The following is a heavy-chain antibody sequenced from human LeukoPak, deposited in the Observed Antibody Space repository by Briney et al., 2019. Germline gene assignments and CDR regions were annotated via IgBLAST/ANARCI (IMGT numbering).Heavy chain of an antibody. D-gene: IGHD1-1*01. Sequence: SQTLSLTCTVSSDSISGGGYYWSWIRQHPGKGLEWIGPIFYNGSTYFNPSLKSRLTISVDTSKKQFSLKLSSVTAADTAVYYCAVGVQTYFDYWGQGTLVTVSS. V-gene: IGHV4-31*03. CDR2: IFYNGST. CDR3: AVGVQTYFDY. J-gene: IGHJ4*02. CDR1: SDSISGGGYY.